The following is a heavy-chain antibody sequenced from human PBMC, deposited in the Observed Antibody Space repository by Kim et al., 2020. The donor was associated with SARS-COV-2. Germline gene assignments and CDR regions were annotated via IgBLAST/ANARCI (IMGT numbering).Heavy chain of an antibody. CDR2: IKSKTDGGTT. J-gene: IGHJ3*02. CDR3: TSTYYYDSSGYYVPGVYPFDI. D-gene: IGHD3-22*01. V-gene: IGHV3-15*01. CDR1: GFTFSNAW. Sequence: GGSLRLSCAASGFTFSNAWMSWVRQAPGKGLEWVGRIKSKTDGGTTDYAAPVKGRFTISRDDSKNTLYLQMNSLKTEETAVYYCTSTYYYDSSGYYVPGVYPFDIWGQGTMVTVSS.